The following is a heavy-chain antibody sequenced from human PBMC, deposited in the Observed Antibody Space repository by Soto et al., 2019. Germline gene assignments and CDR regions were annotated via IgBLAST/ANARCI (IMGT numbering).Heavy chain of an antibody. Sequence: GGSLRLSCAASGFTFSSYEMNWVRQAPGKGLEWVSYISSSGSTIYYADSVKGRFTISRDNAKNSLYLQMNSLRAEDTAVYYCATALAWTYSSSWYDYWGQGTLVTSPQ. J-gene: IGHJ4*02. V-gene: IGHV3-48*03. CDR2: ISSSGSTI. CDR1: GFTFSSYE. D-gene: IGHD6-13*01. CDR3: ATALAWTYSSSWYDY.